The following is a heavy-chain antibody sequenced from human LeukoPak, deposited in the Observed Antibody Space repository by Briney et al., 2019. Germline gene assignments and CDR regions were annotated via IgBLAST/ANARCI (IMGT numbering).Heavy chain of an antibody. CDR1: GFTFSSYA. CDR2: ISYDGSNK. Sequence: GGSLRLSCAASGFTFSSYAMHWVRQAPGKGLEWVAVISYDGSNKYYADSVKGRFTISRDNSKNTLYLQMNSLRAEDTAVYYCARDRFGGPLWFGELPLYDYYMDVWGKGTTVTVSS. V-gene: IGHV3-30*04. J-gene: IGHJ6*03. CDR3: ARDRFGGPLWFGELPLYDYYMDV. D-gene: IGHD3-10*01.